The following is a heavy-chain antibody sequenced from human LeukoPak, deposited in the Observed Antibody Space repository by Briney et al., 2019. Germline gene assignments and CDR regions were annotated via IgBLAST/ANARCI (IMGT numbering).Heavy chain of an antibody. CDR3: ARDYGDYGGLGY. CDR1: GFTFSSYS. V-gene: IGHV3-21*01. Sequence: PGGSLRLSCAASGFTFSSYSMNWVRQAPGKGLEWVSSISSSSSYIYYADSVKGRFTISRDNAKNSLYLQMNSLRAEDTAVYYCARDYGDYGGLGYWGQGTLVTASS. CDR2: ISSSSSYI. D-gene: IGHD4-17*01. J-gene: IGHJ4*02.